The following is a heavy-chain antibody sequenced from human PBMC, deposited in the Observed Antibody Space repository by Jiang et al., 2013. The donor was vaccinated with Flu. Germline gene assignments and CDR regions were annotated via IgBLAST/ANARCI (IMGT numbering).Heavy chain of an antibody. J-gene: IGHJ6*02. D-gene: IGHD2-21*02. CDR3: ARLGGCVCGGDCFCYYGMDV. CDR1: GGSISSGGYY. V-gene: IGHV4-31*03. CDR2: IYYSGST. Sequence: VKPSQTLSLTCTVSGGSISSGGYYWSWIRQHPGKGLEWIGYIYYSGSTYYNPSLKSRVTISVDTSKNQFSLKLSSVTAADTAVYYCARLGGCVCGGDCFCYYGMDVWGQGTTVTVSS.